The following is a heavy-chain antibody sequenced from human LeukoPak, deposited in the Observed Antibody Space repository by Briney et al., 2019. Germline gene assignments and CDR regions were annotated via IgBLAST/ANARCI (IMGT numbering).Heavy chain of an antibody. J-gene: IGHJ4*02. CDR2: ISGSGGST. CDR3: ANDIVRGPFDY. CDR1: GFTFSSYA. V-gene: IGHV3-23*01. D-gene: IGHD3-10*01. Sequence: GGSLRLSCAASGFTFSSYAMSWVRQAPGKGLEWVSAISGSGGSTYCADSVKGRFTISRDNSKNTLYLQMNSLRAEDTAVYYCANDIVRGPFDYWGQGTLVTVSS.